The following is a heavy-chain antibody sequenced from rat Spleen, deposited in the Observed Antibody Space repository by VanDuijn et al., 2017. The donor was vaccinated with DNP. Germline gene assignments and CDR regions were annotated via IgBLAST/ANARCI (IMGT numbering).Heavy chain of an antibody. CDR2: IWSGGST. D-gene: IGHD1-4*01. CDR1: GFSLTSYG. V-gene: IGHV2-16*01. J-gene: IGHJ1*01. Sequence: QVQLKESGPGLVQPSQTLSLTCTVSGFSLTSYGVSWVRQPPGKGLDWVGAIWSGGSTDFNSALKSRLTISRDTSKSQVLLKMSSLQTEDTAMYSCARFPPGYYSYRDWHLDFWGPGTMVTVSS. CDR3: ARFPPGYYSYRDWHLDF.